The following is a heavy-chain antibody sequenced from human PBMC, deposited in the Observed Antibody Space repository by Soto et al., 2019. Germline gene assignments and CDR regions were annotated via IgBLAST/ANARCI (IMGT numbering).Heavy chain of an antibody. V-gene: IGHV4-34*01. CDR1: GESFSDHY. CDR3: ARGTSLTGVLQRGAPDKCYFDY. Sequence: QVQLQQWGAALLKPSGTLSLTCAVYGESFSDHYWTWIRQPPEKGLEWLGEVNDSGSANSDPSLKSRVAISADTSKNQFSLRLTSVTAADTALYYCARGTSLTGVLQRGAPDKCYFDYWSQGTLVTVSS. J-gene: IGHJ4*02. CDR2: VNDSGSA. D-gene: IGHD3-9*01.